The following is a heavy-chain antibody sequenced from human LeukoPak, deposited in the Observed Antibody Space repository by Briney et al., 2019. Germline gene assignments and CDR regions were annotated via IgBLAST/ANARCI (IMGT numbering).Heavy chain of an antibody. CDR3: ANTPIFGIHYMDV. CDR1: GFTFSSYA. CDR2: ISGSGGST. V-gene: IGHV3-23*01. J-gene: IGHJ6*03. D-gene: IGHD3-3*01. Sequence: PGGSLRLSCAASGFTFSSYAMSWVRQAPGKGLEWVSAISGSGGSTYYADSVKGRFTISRDNSKNTLYLQMNSLRAEDTAVYYCANTPIFGIHYMDVWGKGTTVTVSS.